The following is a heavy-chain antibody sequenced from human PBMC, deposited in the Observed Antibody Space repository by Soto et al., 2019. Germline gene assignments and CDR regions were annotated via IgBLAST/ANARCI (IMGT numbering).Heavy chain of an antibody. CDR2: IIPIFGTA. J-gene: IGHJ6*02. CDR3: AREPRFQQWLVRDYYYGMDV. V-gene: IGHV1-69*13. D-gene: IGHD6-19*01. Sequence: SVKVSCKASGGTFSSYAISWVRQAPGQGLEWMGGIIPIFGTANYAQKFQGRVTITADESTSTAYMELSSLRSEDTAVYYCAREPRFQQWLVRDYYYGMDVWGQGTTVTVSS. CDR1: GGTFSSYA.